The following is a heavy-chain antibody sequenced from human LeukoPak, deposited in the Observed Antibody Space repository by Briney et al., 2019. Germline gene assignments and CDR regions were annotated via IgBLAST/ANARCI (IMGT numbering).Heavy chain of an antibody. D-gene: IGHD1-1*01. V-gene: IGHV3-23*01. CDR3: AKDLSAVSIWNGASDFDY. J-gene: IGHJ4*02. CDR1: GFTFSDYG. CDR2: ISGSGGST. Sequence: GGSLRLSCAASGFTFSDYGMSWVRQAPGKGLEWVSAISGSGGSTYNADSVKGRFTISRDNSKNTLYLQMNSLRAEDTAVYYCAKDLSAVSIWNGASDFDYWGQGTLVTVSS.